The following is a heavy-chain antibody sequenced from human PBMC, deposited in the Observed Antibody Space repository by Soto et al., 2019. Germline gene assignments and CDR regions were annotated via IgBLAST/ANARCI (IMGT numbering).Heavy chain of an antibody. CDR3: ARDIDG. D-gene: IGHD2-15*01. J-gene: IGHJ4*02. CDR1: GFTFSSYS. V-gene: IGHV3-48*01. Sequence: EVQVVESGGGLVQPGGSLRLSCAASGFTFSSYSMNWVRQAPGKGLEWVSYISSSSSTIFYADSVKGRFTISRDNAKTSLYLPMNSLRAEDTAVYYCARDIDGGGQGTLVTVSS. CDR2: ISSSSSTI.